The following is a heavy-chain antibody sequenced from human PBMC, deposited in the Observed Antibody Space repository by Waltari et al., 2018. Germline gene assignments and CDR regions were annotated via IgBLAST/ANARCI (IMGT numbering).Heavy chain of an antibody. CDR2: ISSSSSYI. D-gene: IGHD6-19*01. CDR3: ARVKISSGWYDAFDI. J-gene: IGHJ3*02. Sequence: EVQLVESGGGLVKPGGSLRLPCAASGFTLSSYSMNWVSPAPGKVLEWVSSISSSSSYIYYADSVKGRFTISRDNAKNSLYLQMNSLRAEDTAVYYCARVKISSGWYDAFDIWGQGTMVTVSS. V-gene: IGHV3-21*01. CDR1: GFTLSSYS.